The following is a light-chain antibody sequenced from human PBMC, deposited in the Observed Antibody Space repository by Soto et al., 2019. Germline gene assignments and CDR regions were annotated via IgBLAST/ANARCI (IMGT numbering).Light chain of an antibody. CDR2: DAS. Sequence: EIVLTQSPATLSLSPGERATLSCRASQSVGSYFAWYQQKPGQAPRLLIYDASNRATGIPARFSGSGSAADLSLTFSCLAIDDFEVYDWQERGSWSVTFGQGTRVDIK. J-gene: IGKJ1*01. CDR1: QSVGSY. CDR3: QERGSWSVT. V-gene: IGKV3-11*01.